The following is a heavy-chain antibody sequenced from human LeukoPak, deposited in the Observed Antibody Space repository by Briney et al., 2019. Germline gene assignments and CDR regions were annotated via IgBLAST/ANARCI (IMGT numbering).Heavy chain of an antibody. CDR3: ARVATVVTTFDAFDI. D-gene: IGHD4-23*01. CDR2: IIPIFGKA. CDR1: GGTFSTYA. J-gene: IGHJ3*02. Sequence: SVKVSCKASGGTFSTYAVSWVRQAPGQGLEWMGGIIPIFGKADYGQKFEDRVTITADESTSTAYMELGSLRAEDMAVYYCARVATVVTTFDAFDIWGQGTMVTVSS. V-gene: IGHV1-69*13.